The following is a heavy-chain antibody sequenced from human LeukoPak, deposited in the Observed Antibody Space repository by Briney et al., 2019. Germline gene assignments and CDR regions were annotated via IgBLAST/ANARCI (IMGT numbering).Heavy chain of an antibody. V-gene: IGHV3-21*01. CDR1: GFTFSSYS. J-gene: IGHJ5*02. CDR2: ISSSSSYI. D-gene: IGHD2-15*01. CDR3: ARDLKDIVVVVADEYNWFDP. Sequence: GGSLRLSCAASGFTFSSYSMNWVRQAPGKGLEWVSSISSSSSYIYYADSVKGRFTISRDNAKNSLYLQMNSLRAEDTAVYYCARDLKDIVVVVADEYNWFDPWGQGTLVTVSS.